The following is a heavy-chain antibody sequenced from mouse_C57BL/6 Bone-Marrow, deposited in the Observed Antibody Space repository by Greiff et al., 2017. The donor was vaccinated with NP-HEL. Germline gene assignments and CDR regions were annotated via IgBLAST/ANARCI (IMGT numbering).Heavy chain of an antibody. CDR3: AREGSYYGRPWYFDV. CDR2: IYPGGGYT. J-gene: IGHJ1*03. V-gene: IGHV1-63*01. Sequence: QVQLQQSGAELVRPGTSVKMSCKASGYTFTNYWIGWAKQRPGHGLEWIGDIYPGGGYTNYNEKFKGKATLTADKSSSTAYMQFSSLTSEDSAIYYCAREGSYYGRPWYFDVWGTGTTVTVSS. CDR1: GYTFTNYW. D-gene: IGHD1-1*01.